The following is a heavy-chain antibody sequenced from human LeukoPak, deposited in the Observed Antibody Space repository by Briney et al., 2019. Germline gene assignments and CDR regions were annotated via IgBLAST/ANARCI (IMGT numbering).Heavy chain of an antibody. CDR2: INPNSGGT. CDR3: ATTAPFVVYYFDY. CDR1: GYTFTGYY. J-gene: IGHJ4*02. Sequence: ASVKVSCKASGYTFTGYYMHWVRHAPGQGLEWMGWINPNSGGTNYAQKFQGRVTMTRDTSISTANMELSRLRSDDTAVYYCATTAPFVVYYFDYWGQGTLVTVSS. V-gene: IGHV1-2*02. D-gene: IGHD2-21*01.